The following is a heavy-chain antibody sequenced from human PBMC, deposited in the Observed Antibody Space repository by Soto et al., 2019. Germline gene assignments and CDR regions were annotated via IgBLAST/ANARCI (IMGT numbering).Heavy chain of an antibody. V-gene: IGHV3-33*01. J-gene: IGHJ3*01. CDR2: IWYDGSNK. CDR1: GFTFSSYG. CDR3: ARSYRPHYAVDL. Sequence: QVQLVESGGGVVQPGRSLRLSCAASGFTFSSYGMHWVRQAPGKGLEWVAVIWYDGSNKYYADSVKGRFTISRDNSKNTLYLQMNSLRAEDTAVYYCARSYRPHYAVDLWGQGTMVTVSS.